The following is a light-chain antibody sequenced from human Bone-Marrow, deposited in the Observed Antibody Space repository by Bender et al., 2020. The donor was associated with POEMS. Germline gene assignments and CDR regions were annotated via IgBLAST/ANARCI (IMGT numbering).Light chain of an antibody. CDR2: DVS. CDR1: SRDVGAYNY. Sequence: QSALTQPASVSGFPGQSITISCTGTSRDVGAYNYVSWYQQHPGKAPKLIIYDVSSRPSGISHRFSGSKSGNTASLTISALQAEDEADYYCSSYSSTFTGVFGGGTKVTVL. CDR3: SSYSSTFTGV. V-gene: IGLV2-14*03. J-gene: IGLJ3*02.